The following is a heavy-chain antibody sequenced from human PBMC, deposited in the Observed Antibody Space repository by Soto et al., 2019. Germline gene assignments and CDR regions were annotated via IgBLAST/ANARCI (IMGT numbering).Heavy chain of an antibody. CDR1: GFTFSNYG. Sequence: PGGSLRLSCAASGFTFSNYGMHWVRQAPGKGLEWVAVISYDGSNKYYADSVKGRLTISRDNSKNTLYLQMNSLRAEDTAVYYCAKEVEIAVTGTVPFDYWGQGTLVTVSS. D-gene: IGHD6-19*01. CDR2: ISYDGSNK. J-gene: IGHJ4*02. V-gene: IGHV3-30*18. CDR3: AKEVEIAVTGTVPFDY.